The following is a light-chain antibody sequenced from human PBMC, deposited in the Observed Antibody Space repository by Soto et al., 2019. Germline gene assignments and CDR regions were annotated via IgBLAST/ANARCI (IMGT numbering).Light chain of an antibody. Sequence: QSVLTQPPSASGTPGQRVTISRSGSSSNIGSNYVYWYQQLPGTAPKLLIYRNNQRPSGVPDRFSGSKSGTSASLAISGPRFEDEADLYCAAWDDSLSGLVFGTGTKVTVL. J-gene: IGLJ1*01. CDR1: SSNIGSNY. CDR2: RNN. CDR3: AAWDDSLSGLV. V-gene: IGLV1-47*01.